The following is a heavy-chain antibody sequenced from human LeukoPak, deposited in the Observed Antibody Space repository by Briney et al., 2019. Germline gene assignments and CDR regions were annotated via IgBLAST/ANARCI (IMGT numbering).Heavy chain of an antibody. V-gene: IGHV1-46*01. J-gene: IGHJ6*03. Sequence: WASVKVSCKASGYTFTSYYMHWVRQAPGQGLEWVGIINPSGGSTSYAQKFQGRVTMTRDMSTSTVYMELSSLRSEDTAVYYCARDGIDCSGWYRSREWYYYYYMDVWGKGTTVTVSS. D-gene: IGHD6-19*01. CDR3: ARDGIDCSGWYRSREWYYYYYMDV. CDR1: GYTFTSYY. CDR2: INPSGGST.